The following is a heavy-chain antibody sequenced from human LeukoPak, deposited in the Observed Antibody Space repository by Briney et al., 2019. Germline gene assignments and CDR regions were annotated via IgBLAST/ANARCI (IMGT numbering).Heavy chain of an antibody. CDR1: GGSISTGGYY. J-gene: IGHJ3*02. CDR2: ISYSGGT. CDR3: ASTSKYIGSGRDDSFDI. Sequence: PSETLSLTCTVSGGSISTGGYYWSWIRQPPGKGLEWIGYISYSGGTYYNPSLNSRFTISVDTPKSQLSLRMSSVTAADTAVYYCASTSKYIGSGRDDSFDIWGQGTMVTVSS. D-gene: IGHD3-10*01. V-gene: IGHV4-30-4*01.